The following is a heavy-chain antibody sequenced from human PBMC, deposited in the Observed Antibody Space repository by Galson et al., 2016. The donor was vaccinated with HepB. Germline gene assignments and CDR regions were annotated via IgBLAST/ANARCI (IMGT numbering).Heavy chain of an antibody. CDR2: ISSSSTTV. Sequence: SLRLSCAASGFSFSAYSMNWVRQAPGKGLEWLSYISSSSTTVYYADSVRGRFTSSRDNPKNSLFLQMNDLRAEDTAVYFCARDLVGSITAYWAHGTLVTVSS. V-gene: IGHV3-48*04. CDR3: ARDLVGSITAY. CDR1: GFSFSAYS. D-gene: IGHD1-26*01. J-gene: IGHJ4*01.